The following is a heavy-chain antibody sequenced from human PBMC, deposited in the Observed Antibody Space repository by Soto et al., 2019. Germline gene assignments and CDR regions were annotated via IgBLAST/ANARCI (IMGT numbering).Heavy chain of an antibody. CDR2: IYYSGST. D-gene: IGHD3-16*01. Sequence: QVQLQESGPGLVKPSETLSLTCTVSGGSISSYYWSWIRQPPGKGLEWIGYIYYSGSTNYNPSLKSRVTTXXYTSQKLFALQLISLTAADTAVYCCASSWGPSFGFWGPGTLVTGS. CDR3: ASSWGPSFGF. J-gene: IGHJ4*02. V-gene: IGHV4-59*01. CDR1: GGSISSYY.